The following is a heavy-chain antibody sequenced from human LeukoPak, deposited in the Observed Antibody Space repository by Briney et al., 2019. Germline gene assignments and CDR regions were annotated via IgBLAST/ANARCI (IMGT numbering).Heavy chain of an antibody. D-gene: IGHD2-15*01. J-gene: IGHJ6*03. Sequence: GGSLRLSCAASGFTFSSYSMNWVRQAPGKGLEWVSPISSSSSYIYYADSVKGRFTISRDNAKNSLYLQMNSLRAEDTAVYYCARASHTPYYYYYMDVWGKGTTVTISS. CDR3: ARASHTPYYYYYMDV. CDR2: ISSSSSYI. CDR1: GFTFSSYS. V-gene: IGHV3-21*01.